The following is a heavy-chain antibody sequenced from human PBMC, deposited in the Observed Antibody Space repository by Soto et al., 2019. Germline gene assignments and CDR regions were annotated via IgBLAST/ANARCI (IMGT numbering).Heavy chain of an antibody. D-gene: IGHD6-6*01. CDR2: ISSSSSYI. V-gene: IGHV3-21*01. CDR3: ARDSPDTVAAGPSPPGYYMDV. Sequence: GGSLRLSCAASGFTFSSYSMNWVRQAPGKGLEWVSSISSSSSYIYYADSVKGRFTISRDNAKNSLYLQMNSLRAEDTAVYYCARDSPDTVAAGPSPPGYYMDVWGKGTTVTVSS. CDR1: GFTFSSYS. J-gene: IGHJ6*03.